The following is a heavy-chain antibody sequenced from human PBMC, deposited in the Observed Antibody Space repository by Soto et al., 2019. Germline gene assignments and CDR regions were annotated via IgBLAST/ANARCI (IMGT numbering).Heavy chain of an antibody. J-gene: IGHJ6*03. V-gene: IGHV4-59*01. D-gene: IGHD2-15*01. CDR1: GGSISSYS. CDR2: LYYSGST. Sequence: SETLSLTCTVSGGSISSYSWSWIRQPPGKGLEWIGYLYYSGSTNYNPSLKSRVTISVDTSKNQFSLKLNSATAADTAVFYCARMVVIPDSPGRYSYYMDVWGKGTTVTVSS. CDR3: ARMVVIPDSPGRYSYYMDV.